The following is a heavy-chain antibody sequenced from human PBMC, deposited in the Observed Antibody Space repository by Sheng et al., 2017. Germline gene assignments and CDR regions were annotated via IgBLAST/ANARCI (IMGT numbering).Heavy chain of an antibody. J-gene: IGHJ4*02. Sequence: QVQLVESGGGVVQPGRSLRLSCAASGFTFSSYGMHWVRQAPGKGLEWVAVISYDGSNKYYADSVKGRFTISRDNSKNTLYLQMNSLRAEDTAVYYCAKSGRFWELQSYYFDYWGQGTLVTVSS. V-gene: IGHV3-30*18. CDR1: GFTFSSYG. CDR3: AKSGRFWELQSYYFDY. CDR2: ISYDGSNK. D-gene: IGHD1-26*01.